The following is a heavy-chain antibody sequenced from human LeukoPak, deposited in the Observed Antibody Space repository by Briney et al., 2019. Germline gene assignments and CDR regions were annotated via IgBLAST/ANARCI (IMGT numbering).Heavy chain of an antibody. CDR2: IYYSGST. J-gene: IGHJ4*02. Sequence: SETLSLTCTVSGGSISSYYWSWIRQPPGKGLEWIGYIYYSGSTNYNPSLKSRVTISVDTSKNRFSLKLSSVTAADTAVYYCARRRYCSSTSCYGGADNWGQGTLVTVSS. D-gene: IGHD2-2*01. CDR3: ARRRYCSSTSCYGGADN. V-gene: IGHV4-59*08. CDR1: GGSISSYY.